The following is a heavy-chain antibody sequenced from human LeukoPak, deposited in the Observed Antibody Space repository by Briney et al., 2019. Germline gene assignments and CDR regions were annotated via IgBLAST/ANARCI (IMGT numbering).Heavy chain of an antibody. V-gene: IGHV4-39*01. CDR3: ARVAYGFCSSSTCFNWFDH. J-gene: IGHJ5*02. CDR1: GVSISSSSYC. CDR2: IYNSGST. Sequence: SETLSLTCTVSGVSISSSSYCWGWIRQAPGKGLEWIGSIYNSGSTYYNPSLKGRVTISVDTCKNLFSLKLSSVTAADTAVYYCARVAYGFCSSSTCFNWFDHWGQGTLVTVSS. D-gene: IGHD2-2*01.